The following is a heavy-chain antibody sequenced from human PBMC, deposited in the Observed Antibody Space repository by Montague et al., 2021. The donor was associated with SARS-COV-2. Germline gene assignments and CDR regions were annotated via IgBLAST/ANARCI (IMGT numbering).Heavy chain of an antibody. CDR3: VEIVGAADY. J-gene: IGHJ4*02. CDR2: IYYSGST. Sequence: SETLSLTCTVSGGSISSSSYYWGWIRQPPGKGLERIGSIYYSGSTYYNPSLKSQVTISVDTPKNQFSLKLSSVTAADTAVYYCVEIVGAADYWGQGTLVTVSS. CDR1: GGSISSSSYY. V-gene: IGHV4-39*01. D-gene: IGHD1-26*01.